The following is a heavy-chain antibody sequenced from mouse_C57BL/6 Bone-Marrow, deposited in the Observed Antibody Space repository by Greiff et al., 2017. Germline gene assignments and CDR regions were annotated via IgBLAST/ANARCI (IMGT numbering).Heavy chain of an antibody. V-gene: IGHV1-55*01. CDR2: IYPGSGST. Sequence: QVQLQQPGAELVKPGASVKMSCKASGYTFTSYWITWVKQRPGQGLEWIGDIYPGSGSTNYNEKFKSKATLTVDTSSSTAYMQLSSLTSEDSAVYYSARADLGFYAMGYWGRGTAVTVSS. CDR3: ARADLGFYAMGY. CDR1: GYTFTSYW. J-gene: IGHJ4*01.